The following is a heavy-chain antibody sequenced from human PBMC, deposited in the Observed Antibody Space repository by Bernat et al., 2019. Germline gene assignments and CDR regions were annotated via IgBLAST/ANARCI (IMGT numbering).Heavy chain of an antibody. J-gene: IGHJ6*03. V-gene: IGHV3-74*01. CDR3: ARSNYDILTGYPPPFYYYYMDV. CDR1: GFTFSSYW. CDR2: INSDGSST. Sequence: GEGGGGWGEAGGSRRLSCAASGFTFSSYWMHWVRQAPGKGLVWVSRINSDGSSTSSADSVKGRFTISRDNAKNTLYLQMNSLRAEDTAVYYCARSNYDILTGYPPPFYYYYMDVWGKGTTVTVSS. D-gene: IGHD3-9*01.